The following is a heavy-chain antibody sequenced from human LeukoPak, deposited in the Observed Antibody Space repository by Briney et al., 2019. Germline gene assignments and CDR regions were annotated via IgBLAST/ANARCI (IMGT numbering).Heavy chain of an antibody. D-gene: IGHD4-23*01. J-gene: IGHJ2*01. Sequence: GRSLRLSCAASGFSFSSCGMHWVRQAPGKGLEWVAVISYAGSNKYYADSVKGRLTISRDNSKNTLYLQMNSLRAEDTAVYYCAKDHGYGGNSHWYLDLWGRGTLVTVSS. CDR3: AKDHGYGGNSHWYLDL. CDR2: ISYAGSNK. CDR1: GFSFSSCG. V-gene: IGHV3-30*18.